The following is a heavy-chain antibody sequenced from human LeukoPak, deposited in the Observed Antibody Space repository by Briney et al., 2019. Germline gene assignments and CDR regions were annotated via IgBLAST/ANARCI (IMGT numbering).Heavy chain of an antibody. CDR1: GFTFSSYA. Sequence: GGSLRLSCAASGFTFSSYAMSWVRQAPGKGLEWVSAISGSGGSTYYADSVKGRFTISRDNSKNTLYLQMNSPRAEDTVVYYCAKRGDMGYYDSSGYYFDYWGQGTLVTVSS. CDR2: ISGSGGST. D-gene: IGHD3-22*01. CDR3: AKRGDMGYYDSSGYYFDY. V-gene: IGHV3-23*01. J-gene: IGHJ4*02.